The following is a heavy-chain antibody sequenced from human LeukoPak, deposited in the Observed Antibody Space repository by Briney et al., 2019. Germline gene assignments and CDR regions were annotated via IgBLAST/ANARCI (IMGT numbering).Heavy chain of an antibody. CDR1: GFTFSDYY. V-gene: IGHV1-2*06. Sequence: ASVKVSCKASGFTFSDYYIHWVRQAPGQGLDYMGHINLNSGGTFYVQKFQGRVTMTRDTSISTAYMDLSRLTSDDTAVYFCASDPSSSDNFFDFWGQGTLVTISS. J-gene: IGHJ4*02. CDR2: INLNSGGT. D-gene: IGHD6-6*01. CDR3: ASDPSSSDNFFDF.